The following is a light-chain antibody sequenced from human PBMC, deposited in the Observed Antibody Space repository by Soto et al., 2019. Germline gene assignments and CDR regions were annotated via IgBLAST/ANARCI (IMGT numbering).Light chain of an antibody. CDR1: SSSIGAGYD. CDR2: GNN. Sequence: QAVVTQPPSVSGAPGQGVTISCAGSSSSIGAGYDEHWYQQVPGTAPKLLIYGNNNRPSGVPDRFSGSKSGTSASLAITGLQAEDEADYYCQSYDSYLSHFYVFGTGTKLTVL. CDR3: QSYDSYLSHFYV. J-gene: IGLJ1*01. V-gene: IGLV1-40*01.